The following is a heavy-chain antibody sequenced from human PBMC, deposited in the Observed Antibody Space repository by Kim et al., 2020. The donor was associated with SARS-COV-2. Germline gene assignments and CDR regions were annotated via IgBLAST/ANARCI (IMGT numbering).Heavy chain of an antibody. CDR1: GGSISSSSYY. D-gene: IGHD3-9*01. CDR3: ASFPLGYDILTGYNSYYYGMDV. Sequence: SETLSLTCTVSGGSISSSSYYWGWIRQPPGKGLEWIGSIYYSGSTYYNPSLKSRVTISVDTSKNQFSLKLSSVTAADTAVYYCASFPLGYDILTGYNSYYYGMDVWGQGTTVTVSS. V-gene: IGHV4-39*01. CDR2: IYYSGST. J-gene: IGHJ6*02.